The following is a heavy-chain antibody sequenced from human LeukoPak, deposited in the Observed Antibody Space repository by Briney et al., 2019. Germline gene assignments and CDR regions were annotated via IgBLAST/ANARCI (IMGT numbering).Heavy chain of an antibody. CDR2: IIPIFGTA. Sequence: ASVKVSCKASGGTFSSYAISWVRQAPGQGLEWMGGIIPIFGTANYPQKFQGRVTITADKSTSTAYMELSSLRSEDTAVYYCAVVTAIRGTGDYWGQGTLVTVSS. D-gene: IGHD2-21*02. CDR3: AVVTAIRGTGDY. CDR1: GGTFSSYA. V-gene: IGHV1-69*06. J-gene: IGHJ4*02.